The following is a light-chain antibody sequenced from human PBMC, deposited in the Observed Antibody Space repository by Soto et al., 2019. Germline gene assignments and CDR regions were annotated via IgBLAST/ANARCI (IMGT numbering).Light chain of an antibody. Sequence: EIVLTQSPLTLALSPGERATLSCRASQSVATYLAWYQQRPGQAPRLLIYDASHRATGIPARFSGSGSGTAFTLTISGLQPEDFATYYCQQSYSMPEYTFGQGTKLEIK. V-gene: IGKV3-11*01. J-gene: IGKJ2*01. CDR1: QSVATY. CDR2: DAS. CDR3: QQSYSMPEYT.